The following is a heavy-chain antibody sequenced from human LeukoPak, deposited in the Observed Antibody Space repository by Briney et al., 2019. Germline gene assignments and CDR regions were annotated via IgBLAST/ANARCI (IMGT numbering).Heavy chain of an antibody. CDR1: GGSFSGYY. D-gene: IGHD3-22*01. Sequence: SETLSLTCAVYGGSFSGYYWSWIRQPPGKGLEWIGEINHSGSTNYNPSPKSRVTISVDTSKNQFSLKLSSVTAADTAVYYCARDYYDSSGYYFIDYWGQGTLVTVSS. CDR3: ARDYYDSSGYYFIDY. V-gene: IGHV4-34*01. J-gene: IGHJ4*02. CDR2: INHSGST.